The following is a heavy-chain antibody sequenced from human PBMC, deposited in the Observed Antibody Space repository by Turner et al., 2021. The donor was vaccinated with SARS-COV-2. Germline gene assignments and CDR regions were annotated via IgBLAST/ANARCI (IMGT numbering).Heavy chain of an antibody. CDR1: GFTFSSDA. Sequence: EVHLLESGGGLVKPGGSLSLSCAASGFTFSSDAMVWVREATGKGLEGVSARRRRSTYIYDADSVRGRCTINRENAKNSQNLKMNSQRDEDTAGYDGARVGYCRNKSCYTYTSEYFQHWGQGTLVSVSS. J-gene: IGHJ1*01. CDR2: RRRRSTYI. D-gene: IGHD2-2*02. CDR3: ARVGYCRNKSCYTYTSEYFQH. V-gene: IGHV3-21*01.